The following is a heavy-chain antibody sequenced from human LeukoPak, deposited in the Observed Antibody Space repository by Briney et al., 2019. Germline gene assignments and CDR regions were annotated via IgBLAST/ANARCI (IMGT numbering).Heavy chain of an antibody. V-gene: IGHV3-30*02. CDR3: ETSGNKRYYFDY. Sequence: PGGSLRLSCAASGFTFSSYGMHWVRQAPGKGLEWVAFIRYDGSNKYYADSVKGRFTISRDNSKNTLYLQMNSLRAEDTAVYYCETSGNKRYYFDYWGQGTLVTVSS. J-gene: IGHJ4*02. CDR2: IRYDGSNK. D-gene: IGHD1-26*01. CDR1: GFTFSSYG.